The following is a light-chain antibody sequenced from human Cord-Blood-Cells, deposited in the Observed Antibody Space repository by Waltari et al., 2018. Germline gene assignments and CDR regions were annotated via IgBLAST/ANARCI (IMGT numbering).Light chain of an antibody. CDR2: YVS. V-gene: IGLV2-14*01. Sequence: QSALTQPASVSGSPGQSITISCTGTSSDVGGYNYVSCYQQHPGKAPKLIIYYVSNRPSGVSNRFSGSKSGNTSSLTISGLQAEDEADYYCSSYTSSSTVFGTGTKVTVL. CDR3: SSYTSSSTV. CDR1: SSDVGGYNY. J-gene: IGLJ1*01.